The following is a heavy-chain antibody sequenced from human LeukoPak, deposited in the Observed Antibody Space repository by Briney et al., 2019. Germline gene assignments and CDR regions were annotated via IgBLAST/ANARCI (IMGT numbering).Heavy chain of an antibody. CDR1: GFAFSRHG. CDR2: IPYDGSNK. D-gene: IGHD3-10*01. J-gene: IGHJ6*03. V-gene: IGHV3-30*02. CDR3: AKGVGGSANYYYMDV. Sequence: GGSLRLSCAAYGFAFSRHGIHWVRQAPGKGLEWVAFIPYDGSNKFYTDSVKGRFTISRDNSKNTLYLQMNSLRAEDTAVYYCAKGVGGSANYYYMDVWGKGTTVTVSS.